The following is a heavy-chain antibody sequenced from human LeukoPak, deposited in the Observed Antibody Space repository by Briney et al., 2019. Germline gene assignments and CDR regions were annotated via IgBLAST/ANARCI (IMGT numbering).Heavy chain of an antibody. D-gene: IGHD6-19*01. J-gene: IGHJ4*02. Sequence: ASVKVSCKSSGYTFTSYDINWVRQATGQGLEWMGWMNPNSGNTGYARKFQGRVTMTRNTSISTAYMELSSLRSEDTAVYYCARGSGWYGVYFDYWGQGTLVTVSS. V-gene: IGHV1-8*01. CDR3: ARGSGWYGVYFDY. CDR1: GYTFTSYD. CDR2: MNPNSGNT.